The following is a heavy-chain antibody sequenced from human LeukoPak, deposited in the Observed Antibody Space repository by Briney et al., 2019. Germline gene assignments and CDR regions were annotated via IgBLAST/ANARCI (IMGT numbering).Heavy chain of an antibody. Sequence: PGGSLRLSCAASGFTFSTSELNWVRQAPGTGLEWLAFINSRNTIYYADSVRGRFTISRDNAKNSLYLQMNSLTVEDTAVYYCVSGVAMDVWGQGTTVTVSS. J-gene: IGHJ6*02. CDR1: GFTFSTSE. V-gene: IGHV3-48*03. D-gene: IGHD3-10*01. CDR2: INSRNTI. CDR3: VSGVAMDV.